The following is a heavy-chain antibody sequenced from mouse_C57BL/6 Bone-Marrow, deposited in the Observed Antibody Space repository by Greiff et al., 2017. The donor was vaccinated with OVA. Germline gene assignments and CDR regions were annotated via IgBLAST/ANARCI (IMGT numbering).Heavy chain of an antibody. CDR3: TREGHYYAMDY. CDR2: IYPGNGVT. CDR1: GYTFTSYW. J-gene: IGHJ4*01. D-gene: IGHD3-3*01. Sequence: EVQLQQSGTVLARPGASVKMSCKTSGYTFTSYWMHWVKQRPGQGLEWIGAIYPGNGVTSYNQKFKGKAILTAVTSARTAYIELSSLTNEDSAVDYCTREGHYYAMDYWGQGTSVTVSS. V-gene: IGHV1-5*01.